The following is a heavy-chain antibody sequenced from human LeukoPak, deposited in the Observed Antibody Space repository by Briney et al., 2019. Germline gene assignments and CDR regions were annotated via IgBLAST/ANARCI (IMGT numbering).Heavy chain of an antibody. D-gene: IGHD3-3*01. CDR2: IYYSGST. V-gene: IGHV4-31*03. Sequence: SETLSLTCTVSGGSISSGGYYWSWIRQHPGKGLEWIGYIYYSGSTYYNPSLKSRVTISVDTSKNQFSLKLSSVTAADTAVYYCARGDVLRFLEWLLYDYWGQGTLVTVSS. CDR3: ARGDVLRFLEWLLYDY. J-gene: IGHJ4*02. CDR1: GGSISSGGYY.